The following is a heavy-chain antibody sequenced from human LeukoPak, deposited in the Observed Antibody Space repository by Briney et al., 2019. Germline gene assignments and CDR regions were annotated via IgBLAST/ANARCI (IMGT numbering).Heavy chain of an antibody. CDR2: ISSSSSTI. CDR1: GFTFSSYS. V-gene: IGHV3-48*01. CDR3: ARDRYGSGSYSDY. J-gene: IGHJ4*02. Sequence: GGSLRLSCAASGFTFSSYSMNWVRQAPGKGLEWVSYISSSSSTIYYADSVKGRLTISRDNAKNSLYLQMNSLRAEDTAVYYCARDRYGSGSYSDYWGQGTLVTVSS. D-gene: IGHD3-10*01.